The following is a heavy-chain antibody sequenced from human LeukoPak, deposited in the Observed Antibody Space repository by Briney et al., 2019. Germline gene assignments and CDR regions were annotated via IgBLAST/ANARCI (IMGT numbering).Heavy chain of an antibody. D-gene: IGHD3/OR15-3a*01. J-gene: IGHJ3*02. CDR2: IHHSGST. CDR1: GGPFIGHY. Sequence: SETLSLTCAVYGGPFIGHYWSWICQSPGKGLEWIGEIHHSGSTNYNPSLESRLTISIDTSKNQFSLRLSSVAAADTAVYYCARAWTNDFDIWGQGTTVTISS. V-gene: IGHV4-34*01. CDR3: ARAWTNDFDI.